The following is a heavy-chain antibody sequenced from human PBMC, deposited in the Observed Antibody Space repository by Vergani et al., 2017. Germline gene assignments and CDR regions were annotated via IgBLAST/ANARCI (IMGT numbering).Heavy chain of an antibody. CDR2: INTNGDYT. J-gene: IGHJ5*01. CDR3: AKGGWNYWFDS. CDR1: GFTFDTYT. D-gene: IGHD1-1*01. V-gene: IGHV3-23*01. Sequence: EVQLLESGGGLVQPGGSRRLSCAGAGFTFDTYTMAYVRQAPGKGLEWVATINTNGDYTRYGDSVKGRFTISRDNSKSTLYLQMNSLRAEDTAIYYCAKGGWNYWFDSWGQGTLVIVS.